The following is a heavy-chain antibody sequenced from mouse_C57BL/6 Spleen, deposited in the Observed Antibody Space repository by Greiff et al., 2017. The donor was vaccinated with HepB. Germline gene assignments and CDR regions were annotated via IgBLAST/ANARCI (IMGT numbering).Heavy chain of an antibody. D-gene: IGHD1-1*01. J-gene: IGHJ2*01. V-gene: IGHV1-59*01. CDR1: GYTFTSYW. Sequence: QVQLQQPGAELVRPGTSVKLSCKASGYTFTSYWMHWVKQRPGQGLEWIGVIDPSDSYTNYNQKFKGKATLTVDTSSSTAYMQLSSLTSEDSAVYYCARRGYYGSSHYFDYWGQGTTLTVSS. CDR2: IDPSDSYT. CDR3: ARRGYYGSSHYFDY.